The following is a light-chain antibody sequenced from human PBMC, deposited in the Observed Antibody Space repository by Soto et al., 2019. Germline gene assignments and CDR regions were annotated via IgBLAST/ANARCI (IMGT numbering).Light chain of an antibody. J-gene: IGLJ1*01. Sequence: QSALTQPASVSGSPGQSITISCTATRSAVGSSNYVSWYQQHPGKAPKLMIYDVTNRLAGVSDRFSGSKSGNTASLTISGLQAEDEADYYCSSCKISATGIVFGTGTKVTVL. V-gene: IGLV2-14*01. CDR3: SSCKISATGIV. CDR2: DVT. CDR1: RSAVGSSNY.